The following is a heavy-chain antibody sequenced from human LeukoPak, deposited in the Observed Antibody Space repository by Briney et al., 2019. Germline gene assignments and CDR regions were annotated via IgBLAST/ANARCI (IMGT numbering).Heavy chain of an antibody. CDR1: GYTFANYA. CDR2: INTRSGDT. D-gene: IGHD6-19*01. V-gene: IGHV1-3*03. CDR3: ARHSGRGWYEFR. J-gene: IGHJ4*02. Sequence: GASVKVSCKASGYTFANYAIHWVRQAPGQRLEWMGWINTRSGDTEYSHEFQGRVTITRDIAESIASMELRSLRSDDMGVYYCARHSGRGWYEFRWGQGTLVTVSS.